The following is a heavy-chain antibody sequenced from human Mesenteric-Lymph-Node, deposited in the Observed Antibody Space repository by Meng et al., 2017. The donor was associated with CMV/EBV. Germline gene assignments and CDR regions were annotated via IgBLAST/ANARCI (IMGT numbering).Heavy chain of an antibody. CDR2: ISSSSSYI. Sequence: GESLKISCAASGFTFSSYSMNWVRQAPGKGLEWVSSISSSSSYIYYADSVKGRFTISRDNAKNSLYLQMNNLRAEDTAVYYCAKLDGGDGDYADPWGQGTLVTVSS. D-gene: IGHD4-17*01. J-gene: IGHJ5*02. CDR3: AKLDGGDGDYADP. CDR1: GFTFSSYS. V-gene: IGHV3-21*01.